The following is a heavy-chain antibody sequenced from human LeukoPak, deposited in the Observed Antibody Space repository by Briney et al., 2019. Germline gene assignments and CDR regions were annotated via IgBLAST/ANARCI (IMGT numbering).Heavy chain of an antibody. J-gene: IGHJ4*02. D-gene: IGHD4-23*01. Sequence: PGGSLRLSCAASGFTFSSYAMSWVRQAPGKGLEWVANIKQDGSEKYYVDSVKGRFTISRDNAKNSPYLQMNSLRAEDTAVYYCARDLDYGGTLDYWGQGTLVTVSS. CDR1: GFTFSSYA. V-gene: IGHV3-7*01. CDR3: ARDLDYGGTLDY. CDR2: IKQDGSEK.